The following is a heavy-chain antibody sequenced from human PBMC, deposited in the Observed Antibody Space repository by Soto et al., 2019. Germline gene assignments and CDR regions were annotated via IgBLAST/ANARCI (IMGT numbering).Heavy chain of an antibody. D-gene: IGHD3-10*01. CDR1: GGSISSGGYY. V-gene: IGHV4-31*03. CDR3: ARDRGGWGYYGSGSYYYGMDV. J-gene: IGHJ6*02. CDR2: IYYSGST. Sequence: SETLSLTCTVSGGSISSGGYYWSWIRQHPGKGLEWIGYIYYSGSTYYNPSLKSRVTISVDTSKNQFSLKLSSVTAADTAVYYGARDRGGWGYYGSGSYYYGMDVWGQGTTVTVSS.